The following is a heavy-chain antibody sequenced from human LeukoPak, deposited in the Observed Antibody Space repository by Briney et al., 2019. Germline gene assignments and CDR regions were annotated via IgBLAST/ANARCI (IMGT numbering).Heavy chain of an antibody. D-gene: IGHD3-3*01. Sequence: ASAKVSCKASGYTFTGYYMHWVRQAPRQGLEWMGWINPNSGGTNYAQKFQGRVTMTRDTSISTAYMELRRLRSDDTAVYYCAADFWSGYPNLWGQGALVTVSS. CDR1: GYTFTGYY. CDR2: INPNSGGT. V-gene: IGHV1-2*02. J-gene: IGHJ4*02. CDR3: AADFWSGYPNL.